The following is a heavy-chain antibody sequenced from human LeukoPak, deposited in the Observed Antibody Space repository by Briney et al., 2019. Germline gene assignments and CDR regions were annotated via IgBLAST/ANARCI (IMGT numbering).Heavy chain of an antibody. J-gene: IGHJ4*02. V-gene: IGHV4-39*07. CDR3: ATTTIRLGY. Sequence: SETLSLTCTVSGGSLSSSSHYWGWIRQPPGTGLEWIGSISNSGSTYYNPSLKSRVTISVDTSNNQFSLKLSSVTAADTAVYYCATTTIRLGYWGQGTLVTVSS. CDR2: ISNSGST. D-gene: IGHD1-26*01. CDR1: GGSLSSSSHY.